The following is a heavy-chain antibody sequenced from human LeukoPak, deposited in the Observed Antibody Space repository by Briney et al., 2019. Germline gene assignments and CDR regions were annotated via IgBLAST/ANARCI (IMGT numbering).Heavy chain of an antibody. D-gene: IGHD2-15*01. J-gene: IGHJ6*02. V-gene: IGHV3-33*01. CDR2: IWYDGSNK. CDR1: GFTFSSYG. CDR3: ARGSRFGIVVVVAAGGMDV. Sequence: PGGSLRLSCAASGFTFSSYGMHWVRQAPGKGLEWVAVIWYDGSNKYYADSVKGRFTISRDNSKNTLYLQMNSLRAEGTAVYYCARGSRFGIVVVVAAGGMDVWGQGTTVTVSS.